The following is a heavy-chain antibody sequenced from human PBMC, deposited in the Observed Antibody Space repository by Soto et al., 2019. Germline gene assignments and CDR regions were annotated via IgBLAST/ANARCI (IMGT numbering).Heavy chain of an antibody. J-gene: IGHJ6*02. CDR3: AADRLWELVYGMDV. V-gene: IGHV1-58*01. D-gene: IGHD1-26*01. CDR1: GFTFTSSA. Sequence: SVKVSCKASGFTFTSSAVQWVRQARGQRLEWIGWIVVGSGNTNYAHKFQERVTITRDMSTSTAYMELSSLRSEDTAVYYCAADRLWELVYGMDVWGQGTTVTVSS. CDR2: IVVGSGNT.